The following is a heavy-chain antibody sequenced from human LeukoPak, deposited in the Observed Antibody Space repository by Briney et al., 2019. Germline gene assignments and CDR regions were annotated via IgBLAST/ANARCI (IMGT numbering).Heavy chain of an antibody. Sequence: SVKVSCKASGGTFSSYAISWVRQAPGQGLEWMGGIIPIFGTANYAQKFQGRVTMTRDTSTSTVYMELSSLRSEDTAVYYCARDMSIAAHRYNWFDPWGQGTLVTVSS. CDR3: ARDMSIAAHRYNWFDP. CDR2: IIPIFGTA. V-gene: IGHV1-69*05. J-gene: IGHJ5*02. D-gene: IGHD6-6*01. CDR1: GGTFSSYA.